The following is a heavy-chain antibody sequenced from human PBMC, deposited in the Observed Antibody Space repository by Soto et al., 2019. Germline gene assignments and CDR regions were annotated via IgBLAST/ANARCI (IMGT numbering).Heavy chain of an antibody. CDR1: GDSVSSNTAS. Sequence: SQTLSLTCAISGDSVSSNTASWNWIRQSPSRGLEWLGRTYFRSKWYNDYAVSVKSRIIINPDTSNNQFSLQLNSVTPEDTAVYFCAKGDDLGPKTGYAFDPWGQGIMVTVSS. D-gene: IGHD5-12*01. CDR3: AKGDDLGPKTGYAFDP. CDR2: TYFRSKWYN. J-gene: IGHJ5*02. V-gene: IGHV6-1*01.